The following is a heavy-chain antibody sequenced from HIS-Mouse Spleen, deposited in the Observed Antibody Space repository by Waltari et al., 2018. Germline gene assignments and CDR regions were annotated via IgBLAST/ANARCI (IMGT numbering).Heavy chain of an antibody. J-gene: IGHJ4*02. CDR2: ISHDGSNK. V-gene: IGHV3-30-3*01. CDR3: ARDDVGAKGYFDY. Sequence: QVQLVESGGGVVQPGRSLRLSCAASGFTFSSYAMHWVRQAPGKGREWVAVISHDGSNKYYDEAVKGRFTISRDNSKNTLYLQMNSLRAEDTAVYYCARDDVGAKGYFDYWGQGTLVTVSS. D-gene: IGHD1-26*01. CDR1: GFTFSSYA.